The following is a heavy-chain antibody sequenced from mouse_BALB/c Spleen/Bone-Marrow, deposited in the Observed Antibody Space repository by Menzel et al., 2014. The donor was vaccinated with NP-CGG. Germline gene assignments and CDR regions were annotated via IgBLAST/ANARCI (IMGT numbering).Heavy chain of an antibody. CDR3: ARGGSLPGGFAY. V-gene: IGHV5-17*02. Sequence: VQLQQSGGGLVQPGGSRKLSCAASGFTFNNFGMHWVRQAPEKGLEWVAYISSGSNTICYADTVKGRLTISRDNPKNTLFLQMTSLRSEDTAKYYCARGGSLPGGFAYWGQGTLVTVSA. CDR1: GFTFNNFG. CDR2: ISSGSNTI. J-gene: IGHJ3*01. D-gene: IGHD6-2*01.